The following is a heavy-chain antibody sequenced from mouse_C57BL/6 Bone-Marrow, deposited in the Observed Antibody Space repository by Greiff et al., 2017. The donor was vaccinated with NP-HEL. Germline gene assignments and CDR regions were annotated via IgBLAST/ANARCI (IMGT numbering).Heavy chain of an antibody. V-gene: IGHV10-1*01. CDR1: GFSFNTYA. D-gene: IGHD2-3*01. CDR2: IRSKSNNYAT. CDR3: VRQDGYSFDY. Sequence: EVQRVESGGGLVQPKGSLKLSCAASGFSFNTYAMNWVRPAPGKGLEWVARIRSKSNNYATYYADSVKDRFTISRDDSESMLYLQMNNLKTEDTAMYYCVRQDGYSFDYWGQGTTLTVSS. J-gene: IGHJ2*01.